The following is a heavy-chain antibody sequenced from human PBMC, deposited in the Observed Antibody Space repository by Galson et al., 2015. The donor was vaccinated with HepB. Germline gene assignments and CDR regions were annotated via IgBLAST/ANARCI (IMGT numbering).Heavy chain of an antibody. J-gene: IGHJ4*02. CDR1: DYSISSGSY. D-gene: IGHD6-19*01. Sequence: ETLSLTCTVSDYSISSGSYWGWIRQPPGKGLEWIGSLYHSGNTYYSPSLKSRVTISLDTSKNQFSLNLTSVTASDTAVYYCATPRLGSGWSHFDYWGQGILVTVSS. V-gene: IGHV4-38-2*02. CDR2: LYHSGNT. CDR3: ATPRLGSGWSHFDY.